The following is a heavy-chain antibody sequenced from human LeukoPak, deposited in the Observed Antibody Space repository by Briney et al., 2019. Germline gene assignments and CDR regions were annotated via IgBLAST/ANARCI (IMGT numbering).Heavy chain of an antibody. Sequence: PGGSLRLSCAASGFTFSDYYMSWIRQAPGKGLEWISYINSGGSTIYYADSVKGRFTISRDNAKNTVDLQMNSLRSEDAAVYYCATFSYAGNAGGSVGYWGQGTLVTASS. D-gene: IGHD4-23*01. CDR1: GFTFSDYY. CDR2: INSGGSTI. CDR3: ATFSYAGNAGGSVGY. J-gene: IGHJ4*02. V-gene: IGHV3-11*01.